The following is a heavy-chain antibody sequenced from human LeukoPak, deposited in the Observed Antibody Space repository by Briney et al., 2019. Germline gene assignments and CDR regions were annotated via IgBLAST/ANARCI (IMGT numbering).Heavy chain of an antibody. CDR1: GFTFSSYE. Sequence: GGSLRLSCAASGFTFSSYEMNWVRQAPGKGLEWVSYISSSGSTIYYADSVKGRFTISRDNAKNSLYLQMNSLRAEDTAVYYCARDIYDSSGYYDAFDVWGQGTMVTVSS. D-gene: IGHD3-22*01. CDR2: ISSSGSTI. CDR3: ARDIYDSSGYYDAFDV. V-gene: IGHV3-48*03. J-gene: IGHJ3*01.